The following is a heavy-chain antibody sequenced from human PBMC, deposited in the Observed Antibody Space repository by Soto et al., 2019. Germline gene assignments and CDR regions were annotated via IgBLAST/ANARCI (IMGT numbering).Heavy chain of an antibody. CDR2: IHYSGST. Sequence: PSETLSLTCTVSGGSISSYYWSWIRQPPGKGLEWIGYIHYSGSTNYNPSLKSRVTISVDTSKNQFSLKLNSVTAADTAVYYCARPHGGSSGWDNWFEPWGQGTLVTVSS. D-gene: IGHD6-25*01. CDR3: ARPHGGSSGWDNWFEP. CDR1: GGSISSYY. V-gene: IGHV4-59*01. J-gene: IGHJ5*02.